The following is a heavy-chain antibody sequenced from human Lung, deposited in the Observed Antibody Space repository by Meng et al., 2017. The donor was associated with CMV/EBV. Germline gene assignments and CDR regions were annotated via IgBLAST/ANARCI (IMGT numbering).Heavy chain of an antibody. Sequence: QGQLQESGPGLVKPSPXLSLTCTVSGGSISSGDYYWSWIRQPPGKGLEWIGYIYYSGSTYYNPSLKSRVTISVDTSKNQFSLKLSSVTAADTAVYYCAREDSNREEDWFDPWGQGTLVTVSS. D-gene: IGHD4-11*01. CDR1: GGSISSGDYY. CDR2: IYYSGST. J-gene: IGHJ5*02. CDR3: AREDSNREEDWFDP. V-gene: IGHV4-30-4*08.